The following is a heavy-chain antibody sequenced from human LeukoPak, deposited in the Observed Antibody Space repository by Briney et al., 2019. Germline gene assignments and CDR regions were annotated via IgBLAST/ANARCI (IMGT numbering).Heavy chain of an antibody. CDR1: GFTFSTYN. D-gene: IGHD3-16*02. CDR2: ITSSSTYM. Sequence: GGSLRLSCAASGFTFSTYNMNWVRRTPGKGLEWVSSITSSSTYMFYADSVRGRFTISRDNAENSLFLQMNSLRDEDTAVYYCASSHDYVWGSYHCWGQGTLVTVSS. CDR3: ASSHDYVWGSYHC. J-gene: IGHJ4*02. V-gene: IGHV3-21*01.